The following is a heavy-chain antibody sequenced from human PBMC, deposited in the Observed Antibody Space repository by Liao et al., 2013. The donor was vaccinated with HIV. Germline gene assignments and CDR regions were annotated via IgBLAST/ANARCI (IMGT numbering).Heavy chain of an antibody. D-gene: IGHD3-10*01. CDR2: IFYSGST. Sequence: QLQLQESGPGLVKPSETLSLTCTVSGGSISSSTNYWGWIRQPPGKGLEWIGSIFYSGSTYYNPSLKSRVTISVDTSKNHFSLKLSSVTAADTAVYYCARDRDERITMVRGVIGDYYCYYMDVWGKGTTVTVSS. CDR1: GGSISSSTNY. V-gene: IGHV4-39*07. J-gene: IGHJ6*03. CDR3: ARDRDERITMVRGVIGDYYCYYMDV.